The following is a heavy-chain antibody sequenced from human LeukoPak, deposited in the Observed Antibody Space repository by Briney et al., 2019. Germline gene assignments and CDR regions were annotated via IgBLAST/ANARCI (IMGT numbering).Heavy chain of an antibody. J-gene: IGHJ3*02. CDR3: AREDSSSWDDAFDI. Sequence: PSETLSLTCTVSGGSISSYYWSWIRQPAGKGLEWIGRIYTSGSTNYNPSLKSRVTMSVDTSKTQFSLKLSSVTAADTAVYYCAREDSSSWDDAFDIWGQGTMVTVSS. V-gene: IGHV4-4*07. CDR1: GGSISSYY. CDR2: IYTSGST. D-gene: IGHD6-13*01.